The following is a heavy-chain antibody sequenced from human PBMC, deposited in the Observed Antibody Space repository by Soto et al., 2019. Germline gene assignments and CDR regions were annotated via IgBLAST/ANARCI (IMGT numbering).Heavy chain of an antibody. CDR2: IIPIFPKP. Sequence: QVQLVQSGAEVKKPGSSVKVSCRVPGGSFSTYAISWVRQAPGQGLEWMGGIIPIFPKPHYGQKFQGRVTITAAEYTTLSYTAMTNLSSKVPAVYYSARDNDWVDVVRNYYYATDVWGQGTTVTVSS. V-gene: IGHV1-69*12. CDR3: ARDNDWVDVVRNYYYATDV. J-gene: IGHJ6*02. CDR1: GGSFSTYA. D-gene: IGHD3-9*01.